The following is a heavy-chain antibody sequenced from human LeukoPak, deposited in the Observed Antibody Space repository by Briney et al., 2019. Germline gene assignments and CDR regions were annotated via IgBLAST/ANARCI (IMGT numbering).Heavy chain of an antibody. CDR3: ARLAAAGLTFDY. V-gene: IGHV4-39*07. Sequence: SETLSLTCTVSGGSISSSSYYWGWIRQPPGKGREGLGSIYYSGSTYYNPSLKSRVTISVDTSKNQFSLKLSSVTAADPAVYYCARLAAAGLTFDYWGQGTLVTVSS. D-gene: IGHD6-13*01. CDR2: IYYSGST. J-gene: IGHJ4*02. CDR1: GGSISSSSYY.